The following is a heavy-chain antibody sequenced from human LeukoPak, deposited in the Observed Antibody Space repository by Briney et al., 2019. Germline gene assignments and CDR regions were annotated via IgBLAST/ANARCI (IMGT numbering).Heavy chain of an antibody. CDR3: VRGHYVGSAY. CDR1: GFTFSSYG. D-gene: IGHD3-10*02. J-gene: IGHJ4*02. CDR2: IDYDSSSI. Sequence: GGSLRLSCAASGFTFSSYGMSWVRQAPGKGLEWVSCIDYDSSSIYYAASVRGRFTISRDNARNSLYLQMNSLRAEDTAVYYCVRGHYVGSAYWGQGTLVTVSS. V-gene: IGHV3-21*01.